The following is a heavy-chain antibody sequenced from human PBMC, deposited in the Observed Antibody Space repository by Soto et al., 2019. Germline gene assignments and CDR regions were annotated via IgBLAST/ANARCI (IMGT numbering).Heavy chain of an antibody. D-gene: IGHD4-17*01. V-gene: IGHV1-3*01. CDR1: GYTFTSYA. CDR3: AKNRGRVTTSWHFDY. CDR2: INAGNSDT. Sequence: ASVKVSCKASGYTFTSYAMHWVRQAPGQGLEWMGWINAGNSDTKYSQKFQGRVTITSDTSASTAYMELSSLRSEDTAVYYCAKNRGRVTTSWHFDYWGQGTLVTVSS. J-gene: IGHJ4*02.